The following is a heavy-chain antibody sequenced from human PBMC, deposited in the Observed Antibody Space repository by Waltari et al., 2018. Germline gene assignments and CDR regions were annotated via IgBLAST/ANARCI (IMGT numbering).Heavy chain of an antibody. CDR2: IHHKRRT. J-gene: IGHJ4*02. D-gene: IGHD2-15*01. V-gene: IGHV4-4*02. CDR3: AADRGNGLYFDY. Sequence: QVQLQESGPGLVKPSGSLSRTCVFSGASISPIYWWSCVRQSPAKGLEWIGQIHHKRRTYSPPSLQSRSSVSLDKSKNQSSLGLYFVIDANTAVYYCAADRGNGLYFDYWGQGTLVTVSS. CDR1: GASISPIYW.